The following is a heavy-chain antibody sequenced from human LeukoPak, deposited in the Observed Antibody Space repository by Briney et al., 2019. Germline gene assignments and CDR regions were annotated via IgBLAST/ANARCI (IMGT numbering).Heavy chain of an antibody. V-gene: IGHV3-30-3*01. Sequence: GGPLRLPCAASGFTFSNFVMHGAGQAPGRGVERGAFISFDGINNYYANSVKGHFTTRKDNSTKTLYLQMNSLRAEDTAVYDWATAYYDILTGDYHEFDYCCQGTLVTAAS. CDR2: ISFDGINN. D-gene: IGHD3-9*01. J-gene: IGHJ4*02. CDR3: ATAYYDILTGDYHEFDY. CDR1: GFTFSNFV.